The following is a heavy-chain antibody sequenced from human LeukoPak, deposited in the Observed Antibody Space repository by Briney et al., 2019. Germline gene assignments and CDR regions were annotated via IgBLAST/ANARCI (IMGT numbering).Heavy chain of an antibody. D-gene: IGHD4-17*01. J-gene: IGHJ4*02. Sequence: PGGSLRLSCAASGFTFSRYWMHWVRQAPGKGLAWVSRISSGGSNTNYADSVKGRFTISRDNAKNTLYLQMDSLTAEDTAVYYCVSRNYGSSPFDYWGQGTLVTVSS. CDR3: VSRNYGSSPFDY. V-gene: IGHV3-74*01. CDR2: ISSGGSNT. CDR1: GFTFSRYW.